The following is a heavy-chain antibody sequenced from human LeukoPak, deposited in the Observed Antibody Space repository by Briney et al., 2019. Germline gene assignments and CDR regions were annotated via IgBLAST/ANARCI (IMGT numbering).Heavy chain of an antibody. Sequence: SETLSLTCTVSGGSISSSSYYWGWIRQPPGKGLGWIGSIYYSGSTYYNPSLKSRVTISVDTSKNQFSLKLSSVTAADTAVYYCARHSGYDWSYWGQGTLVTVSS. CDR1: GGSISSSSYY. D-gene: IGHD5-12*01. V-gene: IGHV4-39*01. CDR3: ARHSGYDWSY. J-gene: IGHJ4*02. CDR2: IYYSGST.